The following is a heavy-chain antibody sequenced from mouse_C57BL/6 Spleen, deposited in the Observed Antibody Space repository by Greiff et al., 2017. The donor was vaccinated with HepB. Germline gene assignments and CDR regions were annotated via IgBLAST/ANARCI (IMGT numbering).Heavy chain of an antibody. D-gene: IGHD1-1*01. CDR2: ISSGGDYI. J-gene: IGHJ4*01. Sequence: EVMLVESGEGLVKPGGSLKLSCAASGFTFSSYAMSWVRQTPEKRLEWVAYISSGGDYIYYADTVKGRFTISRDNARNTLYLQMSSLKSEDTAMYYCTRDRGATTNYAMDYWGQGTSVTVSS. CDR3: TRDRGATTNYAMDY. V-gene: IGHV5-9-1*02. CDR1: GFTFSSYA.